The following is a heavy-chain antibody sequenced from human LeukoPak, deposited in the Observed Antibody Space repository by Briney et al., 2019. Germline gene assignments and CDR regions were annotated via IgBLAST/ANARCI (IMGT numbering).Heavy chain of an antibody. D-gene: IGHD5-12*01. V-gene: IGHV3-48*01. CDR1: VFTFSGYS. Sequence: PGGSLRLSCAASVFTFSGYSMNWVRQAPGKGLEWVSYISSSSSTIYYADSVKGRFTISRDNAKNSLYLQMNSLRAEDTAVYYCARKYSGYDKDAFDIWGQGTMVTVSS. J-gene: IGHJ3*02. CDR3: ARKYSGYDKDAFDI. CDR2: ISSSSSTI.